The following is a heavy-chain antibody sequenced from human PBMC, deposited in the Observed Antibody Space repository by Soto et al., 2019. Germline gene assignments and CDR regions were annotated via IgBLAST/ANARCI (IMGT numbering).Heavy chain of an antibody. CDR3: TYYYYDSSGYYYNYAFDI. V-gene: IGHV1-69*01. D-gene: IGHD3-22*01. CDR1: GGTFSSYA. J-gene: IGHJ3*02. Sequence: QVQLVQSGAEVKKPGSSVKVSCKASGGTFSSYAISWVRQAPGQGLEWMGGIIPIFGTANYAQKFQGRVTITADESTSTAYLELSSLRSEDTAVYYCTYYYYDSSGYYYNYAFDIWGQGTMVTVSS. CDR2: IIPIFGTA.